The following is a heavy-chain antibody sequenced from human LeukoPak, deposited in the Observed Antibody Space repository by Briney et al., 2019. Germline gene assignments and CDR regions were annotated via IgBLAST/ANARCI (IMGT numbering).Heavy chain of an antibody. CDR2: ISGSGGST. V-gene: IGHV3-23*01. Sequence: GGSLRLSCAASGFTFSSYAMSWVRQAPGKGLEWVSAISGSGGSTYYADSVKGRFTISRDNSKNTLYLQMNSLRADDTAVYYCSKDSGDAEGSGGKPDYWGQGTLVTVSS. CDR3: SKDSGDAEGSGGKPDY. J-gene: IGHJ4*02. CDR1: GFTFSSYA. D-gene: IGHD2-15*01.